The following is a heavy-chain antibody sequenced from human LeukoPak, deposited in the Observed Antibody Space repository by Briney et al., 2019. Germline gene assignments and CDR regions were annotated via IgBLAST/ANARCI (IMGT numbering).Heavy chain of an antibody. CDR2: IIPIFGTA. CDR3: AKGRTLVGGSTRSYDY. Sequence: ASVKVSCKASGGTFSSYAISWVRQAPGQGLEWMGGIIPIFGTANYAQKFQGRVTITADESTSTAYMELSSLRSEDTAVYYCAKGRTLVGGSTRSYDYWGQGTLVTVSS. J-gene: IGHJ4*02. CDR1: GGTFSSYA. D-gene: IGHD1-26*01. V-gene: IGHV1-69*13.